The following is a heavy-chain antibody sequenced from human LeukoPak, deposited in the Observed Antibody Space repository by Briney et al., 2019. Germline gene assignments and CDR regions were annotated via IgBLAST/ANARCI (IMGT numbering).Heavy chain of an antibody. CDR1: GFTFSSYS. CDR3: AREDYGVFES. D-gene: IGHD4-17*01. V-gene: IGHV3-48*01. CDR2: ISSTSNTI. J-gene: IGHJ4*02. Sequence: GGSLRLSCAASGFTFSSYSMNWVRRAPGKGLEWVSYISSTSNTIYYADSVKGRFTISRDNAKNALYLQMNSLRAEDTALYHCAREDYGVFESWGQGTLVTVSS.